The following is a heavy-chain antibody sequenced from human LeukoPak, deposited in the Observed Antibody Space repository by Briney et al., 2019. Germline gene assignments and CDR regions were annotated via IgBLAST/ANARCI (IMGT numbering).Heavy chain of an antibody. V-gene: IGHV3-30*04. J-gene: IGHJ6*04. Sequence: GGSLRLSCAASGFTFSSYAMHWVRQAPGKGLEWVAVISYDGSNKYYADSVKGRFTISRDNSKNTLYLQMNSLRAEDTAVYYCAREVRHYYGMDVWGKGTTDTVSS. CDR3: AREVRHYYGMDV. CDR2: ISYDGSNK. CDR1: GFTFSSYA.